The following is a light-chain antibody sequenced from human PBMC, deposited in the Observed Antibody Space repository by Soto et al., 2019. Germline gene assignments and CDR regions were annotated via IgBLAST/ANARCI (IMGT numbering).Light chain of an antibody. Sequence: EIVLTQSPGTLSLSPGERATLSCRASQSVSNYYLAWYQQKPGLAPRLLIYDASSRATGIPDRFSGSGSGTDFTLTISRLEPEDFAVYYCQQYGSSVTFGQGTRLEIK. CDR3: QQYGSSVT. CDR1: QSVSNYY. J-gene: IGKJ5*01. V-gene: IGKV3D-20*01. CDR2: DAS.